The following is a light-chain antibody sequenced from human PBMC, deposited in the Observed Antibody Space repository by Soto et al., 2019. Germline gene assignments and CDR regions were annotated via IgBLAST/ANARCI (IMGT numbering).Light chain of an antibody. CDR3: QHYGSSLFT. V-gene: IGKV3-20*01. J-gene: IGKJ3*01. Sequence: EIVLTQSPGTLSLSPGERATLSCRASQSVSSDYLAWYQQKPGQAPKLLIYGASSRATGIPDRFSGSGSGTDFTLTISRLEVEDFAVYYWQHYGSSLFTFGPGTKVDIK. CDR1: QSVSSDY. CDR2: GAS.